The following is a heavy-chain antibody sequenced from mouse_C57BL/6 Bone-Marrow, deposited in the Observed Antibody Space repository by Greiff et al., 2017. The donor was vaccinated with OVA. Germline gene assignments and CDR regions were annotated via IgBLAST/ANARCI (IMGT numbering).Heavy chain of an antibody. J-gene: IGHJ1*03. V-gene: IGHV14-4*01. CDR2: IDHENGDT. CDR1: GFNIKDDY. CDR3: TTEYFDV. Sequence: VQLQQSGAELVRPGASVKLSCTASGFNIKDDYMHWVKQRPEQGLEWIGWIDHENGDTEYASKFQGKATITADTSSNTAYLQLSSLTSEDTAVYYCTTEYFDVWGTGTTVTVSS.